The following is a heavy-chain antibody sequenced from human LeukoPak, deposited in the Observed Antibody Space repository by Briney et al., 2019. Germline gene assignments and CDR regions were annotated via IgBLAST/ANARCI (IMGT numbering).Heavy chain of an antibody. J-gene: IGHJ6*02. CDR2: IKQDGSEK. V-gene: IGHV3-7*01. CDR1: GFTFSSYW. D-gene: IGHD6-19*01. Sequence: RTGGSLRLSCAASGFTFSSYWMSWVRQAPGKGLEWVANIKQDGSEKYYVDSVKGRFTISRDNAKNSLYLQMNSLRAEDTAVYYCARDLSSNIAVWDYYYGMDVWGQGTTVTVSS. CDR3: ARDLSSNIAVWDYYYGMDV.